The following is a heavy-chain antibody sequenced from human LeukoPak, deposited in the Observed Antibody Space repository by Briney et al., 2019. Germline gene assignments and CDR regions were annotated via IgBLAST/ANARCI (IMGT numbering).Heavy chain of an antibody. V-gene: IGHV3-49*03. Sequence: PGESLRLSCTASGFTFGDYAMSWFRQAPGKGLEWVGFIRSKAYGGTTEYAASVKGRFTISRDDSKSIAYLQMNSLKTEDTAVYYCTRVGPSSSAPDRYDYWGQGTLVTVSS. J-gene: IGHJ4*02. CDR2: IRSKAYGGTT. D-gene: IGHD6-6*01. CDR1: GFTFGDYA. CDR3: TRVGPSSSAPDRYDY.